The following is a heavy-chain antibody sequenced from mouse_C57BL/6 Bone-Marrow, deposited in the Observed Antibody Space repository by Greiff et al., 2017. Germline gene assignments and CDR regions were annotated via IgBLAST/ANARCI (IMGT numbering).Heavy chain of an antibody. Sequence: EVQGVESGGGLVKPGGSLKLSCAASGFTFSSYAMSWVRQTPEKRLEWVATISDGGSYTYYPDNVKGRFTISRDNAKNNLYLQMSHLKSEDTAMYYCARAGFLMDDWGQGTSVTVAS. J-gene: IGHJ4*01. CDR1: GFTFSSYA. V-gene: IGHV5-4*01. CDR3: ARAGFLMDD. CDR2: ISDGGSYT. D-gene: IGHD1-2*01.